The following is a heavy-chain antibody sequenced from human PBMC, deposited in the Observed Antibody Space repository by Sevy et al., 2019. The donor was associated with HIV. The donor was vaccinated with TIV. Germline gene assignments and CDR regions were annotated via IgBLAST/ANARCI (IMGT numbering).Heavy chain of an antibody. CDR2: IYYSGST. J-gene: IGHJ3*02. CDR1: DGSISTTYY. V-gene: IGHV4-39*01. Sequence: SDTLSLTCTVSDGSISTTYYWGWIRQAPGKGLEWIGSIYYSGSTYYKSSLKSRVTMSVDTSKNQFSLRLSSVTAADTAMYFCARHHLPYCGSDCLNDDAFDIWGQGTMVTVSS. D-gene: IGHD2-21*02. CDR3: ARHHLPYCGSDCLNDDAFDI.